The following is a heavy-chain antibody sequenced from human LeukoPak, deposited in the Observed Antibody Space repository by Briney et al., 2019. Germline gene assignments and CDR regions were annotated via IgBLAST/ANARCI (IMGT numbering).Heavy chain of an antibody. CDR1: GFTFSTYS. D-gene: IGHD3-16*01. CDR3: ASEGVGGFDI. J-gene: IGHJ3*02. V-gene: IGHV3-21*01. CDR2: ISSSSGNI. Sequence: GGSLRLSCAASGFTFSTYSMNWVRQAPGKGLEWVSCISSSSGNIYHADSVKGRFTISRDNAENSLYVQMNSLRVEDTAVYYCASEGVGGFDIWGQGTMVTVSS.